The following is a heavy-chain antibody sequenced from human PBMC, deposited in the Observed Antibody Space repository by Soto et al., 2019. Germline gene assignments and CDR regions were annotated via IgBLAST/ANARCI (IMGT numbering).Heavy chain of an antibody. CDR1: GGTFSSDA. J-gene: IGHJ3*02. D-gene: IGHD3-3*01. CDR3: ARGMTDYDFWSGYPVAFDI. CDR2: IIPIFGTA. V-gene: IGHV1-69*13. Sequence: SVNVSCKASGGTFSSDAISWVRQAPGQGLEWMGGIIPIFGTANYAQKFQGRVTITADESTSTAYMELSSLRSEDTAVYYCARGMTDYDFWSGYPVAFDIWGQGTMVTVSS.